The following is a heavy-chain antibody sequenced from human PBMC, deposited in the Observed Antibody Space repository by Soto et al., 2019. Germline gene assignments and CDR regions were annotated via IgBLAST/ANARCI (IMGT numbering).Heavy chain of an antibody. J-gene: IGHJ4*02. D-gene: IGHD3-10*01. CDR1: GFTFSIYA. CDR3: ARGGTMALDY. CDR2: ISTNGGST. V-gene: IGHV3-64D*06. Sequence: GGSLRLSCSASGFTFSIYAMHWVRQAPGKGLEYVSSISTNGGSTHYADSVKGRFTISRDNSKNTQYLQMSSLRADDTAVYYCARGGTMALDYWGQGTRVTVSS.